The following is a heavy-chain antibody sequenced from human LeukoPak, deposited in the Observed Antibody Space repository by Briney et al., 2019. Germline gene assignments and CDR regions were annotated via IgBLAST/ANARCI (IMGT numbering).Heavy chain of an antibody. J-gene: IGHJ3*01. CDR3: ARGSNNWNDEHAFDV. CDR2: LNTDGRIT. CDR1: EFTLSRQW. V-gene: IGHV3-74*01. D-gene: IGHD1-1*01. Sequence: GGSLRLSCASSEFTLSRQWMHWVRQAPGKGLVGVSRLNTDGRITYYADSVKGRFTIYRDSAKNTLYLQLDSLRAEDTAVYYCARGSNNWNDEHAFDVWGQGTMVTVSS.